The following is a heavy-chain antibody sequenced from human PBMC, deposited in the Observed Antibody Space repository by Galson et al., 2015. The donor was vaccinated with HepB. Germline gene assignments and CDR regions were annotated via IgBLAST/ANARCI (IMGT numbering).Heavy chain of an antibody. Sequence: SVKVSCKASGYTFTSYGISWVRQAPGQGLEWMGWISAYNGNTNYAQKLQGRVTMTTDTSTSTAYMELRSLRSGDTAVYYCARMVDYGSGSYRFYYYYGMDVWGQGTTVTVSS. CDR1: GYTFTSYG. V-gene: IGHV1-18*01. D-gene: IGHD3-10*01. CDR2: ISAYNGNT. CDR3: ARMVDYGSGSYRFYYYYGMDV. J-gene: IGHJ6*02.